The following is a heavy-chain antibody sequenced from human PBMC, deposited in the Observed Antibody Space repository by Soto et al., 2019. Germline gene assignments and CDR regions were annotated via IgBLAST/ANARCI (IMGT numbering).Heavy chain of an antibody. CDR3: VGYCGGDCYYRAEYFQH. CDR1: GGTFSSYT. CDR2: IIPILGIA. V-gene: IGHV1-69*02. Sequence: QVQLVQSGAEVKKPGSSVKVSCKASGGTFSSYTISWVRQAPGQGLDWMGRIIPILGIANYAQKFQGRVTITADKSTSTAYMELSSLRSEDTAVYYCVGYCGGDCYYRAEYFQHWGQGTLVTVSS. J-gene: IGHJ1*01. D-gene: IGHD2-21*01.